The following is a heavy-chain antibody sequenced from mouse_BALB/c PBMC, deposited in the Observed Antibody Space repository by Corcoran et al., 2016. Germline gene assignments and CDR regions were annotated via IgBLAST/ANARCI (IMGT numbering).Heavy chain of an antibody. V-gene: IGHV1S136*01. J-gene: IGHJ1*01. Sequence: EVQLQQSGPELVKPGASVKMSCKASGYTFTSYVMHWVKQKPGQGLEWIGYINPYNDGTKYNEKFKGKATLTSDKSSSTAYMELSSLTSEDSAVDYCARGGTTATYWYFDVWGAGTTVTVSS. CDR1: GYTFTSYV. CDR2: INPYNDGT. D-gene: IGHD1-2*01. CDR3: ARGGTTATYWYFDV.